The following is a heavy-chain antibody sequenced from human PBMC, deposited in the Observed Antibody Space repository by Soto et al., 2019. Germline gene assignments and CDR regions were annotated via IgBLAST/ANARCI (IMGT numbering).Heavy chain of an antibody. J-gene: IGHJ4*02. CDR1: GFTFSSYA. CDR3: AKVSDHYGLFGPFDY. CDR2: ISGSGGST. Sequence: PGGSLRLSCAASGFTFSSYAMSWVRQAPGKGLEWVSAISGSGGSTYYADSVKGRFTISRDNSKNTLYLQMNSLRAEDTAVYYCAKVSDHYGLFGPFDYWGQGTLVTVSS. V-gene: IGHV3-23*01. D-gene: IGHD3-10*01.